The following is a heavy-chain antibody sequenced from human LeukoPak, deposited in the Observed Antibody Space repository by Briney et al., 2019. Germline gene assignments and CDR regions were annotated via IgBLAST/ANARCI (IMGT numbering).Heavy chain of an antibody. D-gene: IGHD1-26*01. V-gene: IGHV5-51*01. CDR3: ARRPYSGSPNWFDP. CDR2: INLGDSDT. J-gene: IGHJ5*02. Sequence: GESLKISCEVSGHRFTNHWIGWVRQMPGKGLEWMGIINLGDSDTKYSPSFQGQVTIPLDKSISTAYLQWRSLKASDTAMYYCARRPYSGSPNWFDPWGQGTLVTVSS. CDR1: GHRFTNHW.